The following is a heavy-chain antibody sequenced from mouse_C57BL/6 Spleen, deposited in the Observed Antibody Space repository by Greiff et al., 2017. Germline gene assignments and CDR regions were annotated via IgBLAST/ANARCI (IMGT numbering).Heavy chain of an antibody. Sequence: VQLQQSGAELARPGASVKLSCKASGYTFTSYGISWVKQRTGQGLEWIGEIYPRSGNTNYNGTFKGKATLTADKSSSTAYMQLSSLTSEDSAVYFGAGSERIWGDAMDYWGQGTSVTVSS. CDR3: AGSERIWGDAMDY. CDR2: IYPRSGNT. V-gene: IGHV1-81*01. D-gene: IGHD4-1*01. CDR1: GYTFTSYG. J-gene: IGHJ4*01.